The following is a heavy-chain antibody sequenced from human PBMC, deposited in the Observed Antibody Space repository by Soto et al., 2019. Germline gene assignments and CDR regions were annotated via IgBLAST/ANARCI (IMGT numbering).Heavy chain of an antibody. V-gene: IGHV3-7*03. J-gene: IGHJ4*02. D-gene: IGHD3-22*01. Sequence: SLRLSCATSGFTLSDSWMSWVRQAPGKGLEWVANIKHDGSEKYYVDSVKGRFTISRDNAKKSLFLQMNSLSAEDTAVYYCVRVGRYDSSGYYYGFDYWGQGALVTVSS. CDR2: IKHDGSEK. CDR3: VRVGRYDSSGYYYGFDY. CDR1: GFTLSDSW.